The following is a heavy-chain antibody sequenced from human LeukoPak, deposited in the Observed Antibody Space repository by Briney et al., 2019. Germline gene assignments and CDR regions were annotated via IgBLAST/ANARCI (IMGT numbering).Heavy chain of an antibody. CDR3: ARDNNRGFDY. D-gene: IGHD7-27*01. Sequence: GGSLRLSCAASGFIFSDYSMNWVRQAPGKGLEWVSNIRGSASGLGSGMYYADSVKGRFTISRYDAKNSLYLQMSSLRAEDTAFYYCARDNNRGFDYWGQGALVTVFS. V-gene: IGHV3-48*04. CDR2: IRGSASGLGSGM. J-gene: IGHJ4*02. CDR1: GFIFSDYS.